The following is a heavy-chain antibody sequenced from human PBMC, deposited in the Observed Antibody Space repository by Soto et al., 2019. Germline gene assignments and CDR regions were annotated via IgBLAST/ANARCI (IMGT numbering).Heavy chain of an antibody. J-gene: IGHJ4*02. D-gene: IGHD3-22*01. CDR2: ISYDGSNK. Sequence: QVQLVESGGGVVQPGRSLRLSCAASGFTFSSYAMHWVPQAPGKGLEWVAVISYDGSNKYYADSVKGRFTISRDNSKNTLYLQMNSLRAEDTAVYYCAREVVAGSPAIDYWGQGTLVTVSS. CDR3: AREVVAGSPAIDY. CDR1: GFTFSSYA. V-gene: IGHV3-30-3*01.